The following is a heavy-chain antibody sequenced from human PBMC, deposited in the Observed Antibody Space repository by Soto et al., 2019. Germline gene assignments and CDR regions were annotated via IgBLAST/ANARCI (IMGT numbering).Heavy chain of an antibody. CDR1: GFTFSSYG. CDR2: IWYDGSNK. V-gene: IGHV3-33*01. Sequence: QVQLVESGGGVVQPGRSLRLSCAASGFTFSSYGMHWVRQAPGKGLEWVAVIWYDGSNKYYADSVKGRFTISRDTSKNTLYLQMNSLRAEDTAVYYCARNSVDYYDSSGYPSNYFDYWGQGTLVTVSS. J-gene: IGHJ4*02. D-gene: IGHD3-22*01. CDR3: ARNSVDYYDSSGYPSNYFDY.